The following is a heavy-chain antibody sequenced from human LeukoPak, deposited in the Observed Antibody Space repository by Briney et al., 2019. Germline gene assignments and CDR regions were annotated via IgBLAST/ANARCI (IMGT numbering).Heavy chain of an antibody. V-gene: IGHV1-69*04. D-gene: IGHD6-19*01. J-gene: IGHJ4*02. CDR2: IVPILGTP. Sequence: ASVKVSCKASGGTLSAYGIAWVRQAPGQGLEWVGRIVPILGTPSYAQKFQGRVTITRDMSTSTAYMELSSLRSEDTAVYYCAAQGAVAKYYFDYWGQGTLVTVPS. CDR3: AAQGAVAKYYFDY. CDR1: GGTLSAYG.